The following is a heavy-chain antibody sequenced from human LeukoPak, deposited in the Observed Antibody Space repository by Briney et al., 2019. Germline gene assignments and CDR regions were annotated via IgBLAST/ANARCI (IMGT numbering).Heavy chain of an antibody. CDR2: IFPADSDT. V-gene: IGHV5-51*01. CDR1: AYSFTSYW. D-gene: IGHD4-23*01. J-gene: IGHJ6*03. Sequence: GESLQISCKGSAYSFTSYWMGWVRQMPAKGLEWLGIIFPADSDTRYSPSFQGQLTISADKSISTAYLQSSSLNASDTAMYYCARRAPYGGKTQTSTYYMDVWGKGTTVTVSS. CDR3: ARRAPYGGKTQTSTYYMDV.